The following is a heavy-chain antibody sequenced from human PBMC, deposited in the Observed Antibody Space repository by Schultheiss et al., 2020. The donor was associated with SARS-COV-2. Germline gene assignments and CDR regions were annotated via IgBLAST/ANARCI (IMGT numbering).Heavy chain of an antibody. CDR1: GFTFSSYS. Sequence: GGSLRLSCAASGFTFSSYSMNWVRQAPGKGLEWVSVIYSGGSTYYADSVKGRFTISRDNSKNTLYLQMNSLRAEDTAVYYCAGDYYDSSGSAFDYWGQGTLVTVSS. D-gene: IGHD3-22*01. CDR3: AGDYYDSSGSAFDY. J-gene: IGHJ4*02. V-gene: IGHV3-66*02. CDR2: IYSGGST.